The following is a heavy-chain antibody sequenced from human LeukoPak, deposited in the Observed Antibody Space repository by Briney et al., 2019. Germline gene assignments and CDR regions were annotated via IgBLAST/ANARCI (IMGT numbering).Heavy chain of an antibody. CDR2: IYYSGST. Sequence: GSLRLSCAASGFTFNSYAMSWVRQPPGKGLEWIGYIYYSGSTNYNPSLKSRVTISVDTSKNQFSLKLSSVTAADTAVYYCARDREYSSSWDYYYYGMDVWGQGTTVTVSS. CDR3: ARDREYSSSWDYYYYGMDV. J-gene: IGHJ6*02. CDR1: GFTFNSYA. D-gene: IGHD6-13*01. V-gene: IGHV4-59*01.